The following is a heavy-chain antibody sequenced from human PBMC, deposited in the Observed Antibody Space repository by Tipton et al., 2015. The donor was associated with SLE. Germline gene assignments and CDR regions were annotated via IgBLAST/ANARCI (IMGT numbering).Heavy chain of an antibody. V-gene: IGHV4-59*01. CDR2: IYYSGST. CDR3: AREKGDAYPNLVAFDI. J-gene: IGHJ3*02. Sequence: TLSLTCTVSGGSINNYYWSWIRQPPGKGLEWIGYIYYSGSTNYNPSLKGRVTISVDTSKNQFSLKLSSVTAADTAVYYCAREKGDAYPNLVAFDIWGQGTMVTVSS. D-gene: IGHD3-16*01. CDR1: GGSINNYY.